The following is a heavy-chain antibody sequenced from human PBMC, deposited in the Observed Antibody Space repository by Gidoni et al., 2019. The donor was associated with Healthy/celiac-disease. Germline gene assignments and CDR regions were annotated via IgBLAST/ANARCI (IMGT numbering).Heavy chain of an antibody. V-gene: IGHV3-30-3*01. D-gene: IGHD3-10*01. J-gene: IGHJ6*02. CDR1: GFTFSSYA. CDR3: ARDGRPLWFGEGGMDV. CDR2: ISYDGSNK. Sequence: QVQLVASGGGVVQPGRSLRLSCAASGFTFSSYAMHWVRQAPGKGLEWVAVISYDGSNKYYADSVKGRFTISRDNSKNTLYLQMNSLRAEDTAVYYCARDGRPLWFGEGGMDVWGQGTTVTVSS.